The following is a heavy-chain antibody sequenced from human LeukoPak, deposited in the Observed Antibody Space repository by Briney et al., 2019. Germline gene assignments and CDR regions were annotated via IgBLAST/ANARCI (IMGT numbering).Heavy chain of an antibody. J-gene: IGHJ6*02. Sequence: GESLKISCQGSGYTFANYWIAWVRKMPGKGLEWMGVIYPGDSDTKYSPSFQGQVTISADKSINTAYLQWNSLKASDTAMYYCARYCSGGSCYSDYGMDVWGQGTTVTVPS. CDR1: GYTFANYW. V-gene: IGHV5-51*01. CDR3: ARYCSGGSCYSDYGMDV. CDR2: IYPGDSDT. D-gene: IGHD2-15*01.